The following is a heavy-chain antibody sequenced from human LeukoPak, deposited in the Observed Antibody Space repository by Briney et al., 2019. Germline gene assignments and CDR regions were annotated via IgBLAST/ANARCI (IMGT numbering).Heavy chain of an antibody. CDR3: TTSGPLAVARSRPLKKIFDY. V-gene: IGHV3-15*01. CDR2: IKSKTDGGTT. D-gene: IGHD6-19*01. CDR1: AFTFSNAW. J-gene: IGHJ4*02. Sequence: GGSLRLSCAASAFTFSNAWMSWVRQAPGKGLEWVGRIKSKTDGGTTDYAAPVKGRFTISRDDSKNTLYLQMNSLKTEDTAVYYCTTSGPLAVARSRPLKKIFDYWGQGTLVTVSP.